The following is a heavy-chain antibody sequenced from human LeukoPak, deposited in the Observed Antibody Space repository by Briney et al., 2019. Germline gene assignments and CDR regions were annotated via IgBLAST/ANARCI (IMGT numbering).Heavy chain of an antibody. J-gene: IGHJ4*02. CDR2: INPSGGGT. Sequence: ASVKVSCKASGYTFTNYHMHWVRQAPGQGLEWMGIINPSGGGTSYAQKFQGRLTMTRDTSTTTVYMELSSLRSEDTAKYYCAREIGPRQLHLWGSAFDYWGQGTLVTVSS. CDR1: GYTFTNYH. D-gene: IGHD5-18*01. CDR3: AREIGPRQLHLWGSAFDY. V-gene: IGHV1-46*01.